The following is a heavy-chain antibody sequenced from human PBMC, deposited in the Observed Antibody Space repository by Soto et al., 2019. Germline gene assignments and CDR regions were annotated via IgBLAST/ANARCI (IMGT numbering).Heavy chain of an antibody. J-gene: IGHJ5*02. V-gene: IGHV4-61*08. CDR2: IYYSGST. CDR1: GGSISSGGYY. CDR3: ARRAVVAVTGSLDNWLDP. Sequence: TSETLSLTCTVSGGSISSGGYYWSWIRQHPGKGLEWIGYIYYSGSTYYNPSLKSRVTISVDTSRNQFSLKVNSVTAADTAVYYCARRAVVAVTGSLDNWLDPWGQGILVTISS. D-gene: IGHD2-21*01.